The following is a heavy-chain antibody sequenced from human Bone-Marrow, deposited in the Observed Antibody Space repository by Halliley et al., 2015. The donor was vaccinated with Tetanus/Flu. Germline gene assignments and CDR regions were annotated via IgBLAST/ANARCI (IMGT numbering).Heavy chain of an antibody. Sequence: GLVKPSETLSLSCIVSGASVSSGNYCWSWIRQPPGRGLEWIGYFYHSGSTDYNPSLKSRVTMSVDTSKNQFSLKLSSVTAADTAMYYCARSPRRIRVTTFDYWGQGTLVTVSS. V-gene: IGHV4-61*01. CDR1: GASVSSGNYC. CDR3: ARSPRRIRVTTFDY. J-gene: IGHJ4*02. CDR2: FYHSGST. D-gene: IGHD2-21*02.